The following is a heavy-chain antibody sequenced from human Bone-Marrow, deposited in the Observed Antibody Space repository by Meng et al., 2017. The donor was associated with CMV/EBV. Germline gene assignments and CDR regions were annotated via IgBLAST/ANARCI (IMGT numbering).Heavy chain of an antibody. CDR3: ARDSITIFGVVIPYYYYGMDV. V-gene: IGHV1-69*10. Sequence: SVKVSCKASGGTFSSYAISWVRQAPGQGLEWMGGIIPILGIANYAQKFQGRVTITTDESTSTAYMELSSLRSEDTAVYYCARDSITIFGVVIPYYYYGMDVWGQGTTVTVSS. CDR2: IIPILGIA. CDR1: GGTFSSYA. D-gene: IGHD3-3*01. J-gene: IGHJ6*02.